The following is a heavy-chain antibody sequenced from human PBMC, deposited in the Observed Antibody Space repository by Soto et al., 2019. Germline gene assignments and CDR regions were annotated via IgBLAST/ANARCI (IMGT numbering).Heavy chain of an antibody. J-gene: IGHJ4*02. CDR1: GCTFSSYA. CDR3: AREPNYFDY. V-gene: IGHV1-18*01. CDR2: ISANNGNT. Sequence: ASVKVSCKASGCTFSSYAISWVRQAPGQGLEWMGWISANNGNTKYAQKFQGRVTMTTDTSTSTAYMELRSLRSDDTAVYYCAREPNYFDYWGQGTLVTVSS.